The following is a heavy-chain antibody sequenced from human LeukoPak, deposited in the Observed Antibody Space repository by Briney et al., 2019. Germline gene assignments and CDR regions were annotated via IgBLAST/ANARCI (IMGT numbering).Heavy chain of an antibody. V-gene: IGHV5-51*01. CDR2: IYPGDSDT. CDR3: ARHESNGYTATAFAN. Sequence: GESLMISCKGSGYSFTSYWIGWVRQMPGKGLEWMGIIYPGDSDTRYSPSFQGHVTISADKSISTAYLHWSSLKASDTAMYYCARHESNGYTATAFANWAPGTLVTVSS. J-gene: IGHJ4*02. D-gene: IGHD5-24*01. CDR1: GYSFTSYW.